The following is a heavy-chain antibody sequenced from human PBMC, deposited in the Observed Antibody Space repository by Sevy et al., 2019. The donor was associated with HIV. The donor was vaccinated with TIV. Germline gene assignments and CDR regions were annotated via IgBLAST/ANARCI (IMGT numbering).Heavy chain of an antibody. J-gene: IGHJ4*02. CDR3: AGENAWGRGYS. CDR1: GGSITSLY. D-gene: IGHD1-26*01. V-gene: IGHV4-59*08. CDR2: IYYNGHI. Sequence: SETPSLTCTVSGGSITSLYWNWIRQPPGKGLEWIANIYYNGHINYNPSLKSRVTLSLDTSKNQFSQRLSSVTAADTAMYYCAGENAWGRGYSWGQGTLVTVSS.